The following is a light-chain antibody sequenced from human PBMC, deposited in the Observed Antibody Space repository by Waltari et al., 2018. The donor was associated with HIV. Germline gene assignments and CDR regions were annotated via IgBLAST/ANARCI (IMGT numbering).Light chain of an antibody. V-gene: IGLV2-14*01. Sequence: QSALTQPASVSGSPGQSITISCTGTSSDVGGYNYVSWYQQHPCKAPKLMIYDVSTLPSGGSNPFSGSKSGNTASLTISGRQAEDEADYCCSSYTSSSTHVVFGGGTKLTVL. CDR1: SSDVGGYNY. CDR3: SSYTSSSTHVV. CDR2: DVS. J-gene: IGLJ2*01.